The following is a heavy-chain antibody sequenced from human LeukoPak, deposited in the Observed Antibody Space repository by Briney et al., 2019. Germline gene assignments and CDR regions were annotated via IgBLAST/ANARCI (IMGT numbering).Heavy chain of an antibody. V-gene: IGHV3-23*01. D-gene: IGHD6-19*01. CDR1: GFTFSIYA. CDR3: ATTLSSGWSGKYYFDY. CDR2: ISGSGGNT. Sequence: SGGSLRLSCAASGFTFSIYAMTWVRQAPGKGLEWVSTISGSGGNTYYADSVKGRFTIYRDNSKSRLSLQMNSLRAEDTAVYYCATTLSSGWSGKYYFDYWGQGTLVSVSS. J-gene: IGHJ4*02.